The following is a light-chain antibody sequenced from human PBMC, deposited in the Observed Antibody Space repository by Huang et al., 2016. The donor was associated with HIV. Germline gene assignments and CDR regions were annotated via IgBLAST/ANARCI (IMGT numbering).Light chain of an antibody. CDR2: GAS. J-gene: IGKJ2*01. CDR1: QSINNN. CDR3: QQYNIWPYT. V-gene: IGKV3D-15*01. Sequence: EIVMTQSPVTLSVSPGERVTLSCRASQSINNNLAWFQQSPGQAPSVLIYGASTRATGIPARFSASGSGAEFNLTISGLQSEDFTVYYCQQYNIWPYTFGQGTKLEI.